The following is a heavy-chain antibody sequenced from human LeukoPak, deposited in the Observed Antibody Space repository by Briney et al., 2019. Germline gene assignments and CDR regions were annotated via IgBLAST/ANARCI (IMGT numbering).Heavy chain of an antibody. Sequence: ETLSLTCAVYGGSFSGYYWSWIRQPPGKGLEWVSSISSSSSYIYYADSVKGRFTISRDNAKNSLYLQMNSLRAEDTAVYYCARDPDPTRQRVRGSRGWFDPWGQGTLVTVSS. V-gene: IGHV3-21*01. CDR1: GGSFSGYY. CDR2: ISSSSSYI. D-gene: IGHD3-10*01. J-gene: IGHJ5*02. CDR3: ARDPDPTRQRVRGSRGWFDP.